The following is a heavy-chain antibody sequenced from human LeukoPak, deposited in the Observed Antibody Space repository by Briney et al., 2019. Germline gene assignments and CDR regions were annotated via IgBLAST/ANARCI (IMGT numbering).Heavy chain of an antibody. V-gene: IGHV4-59*08. Sequence: SETLSLTCTVSGGSLSSYYWSWIRQPPGKGLEWIGCIYYSGSTNYNPSLKSRVTISVDTSKNQFSLKLSSVTAADTAVYYCARRDGYNSYYFDYWGQGTLVTVSS. CDR1: GGSLSSYY. J-gene: IGHJ4*02. D-gene: IGHD5-24*01. CDR3: ARRDGYNSYYFDY. CDR2: IYYSGST.